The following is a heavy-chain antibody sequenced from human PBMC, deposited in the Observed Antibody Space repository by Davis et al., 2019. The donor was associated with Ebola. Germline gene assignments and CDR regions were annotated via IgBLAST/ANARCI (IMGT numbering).Heavy chain of an antibody. V-gene: IGHV4-39*07. Sequence: SETRSLTCTVSGGSISSSSYYWSWIRQPPGKGLKWIGEINHSGSTNYNPSLKSRVTISVDTSKNQFSLKLSYVTAADTAVYYCARVGGFWSGYGMDVWGQGTTVTVSS. D-gene: IGHD3-3*01. J-gene: IGHJ6*02. CDR2: INHSGST. CDR3: ARVGGFWSGYGMDV. CDR1: GGSISSSSYY.